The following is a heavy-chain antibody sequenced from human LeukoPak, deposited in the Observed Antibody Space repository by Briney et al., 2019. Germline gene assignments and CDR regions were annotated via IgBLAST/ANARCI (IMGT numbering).Heavy chain of an antibody. J-gene: IGHJ5*02. D-gene: IGHD3-10*01. CDR3: ARQRITMVRGVIGREYNWFDP. CDR1: GGSFSGYY. V-gene: IGHV4-34*01. Sequence: PSETLSLTCAVYGGSFSGYYWSWIRQPPGKGLEWIGEINHNGSTNYNPSLKSRVTISVATSKNQFSLKLSSVTAADTAVYYCARQRITMVRGVIGREYNWFDPWGQGTLVTVSS. CDR2: INHNGST.